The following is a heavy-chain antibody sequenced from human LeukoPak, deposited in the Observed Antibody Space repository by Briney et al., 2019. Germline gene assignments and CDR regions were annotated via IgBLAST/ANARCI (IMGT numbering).Heavy chain of an antibody. D-gene: IGHD3-3*01. J-gene: IGHJ4*02. Sequence: GRSLRLSCSAYGFTFSSYWMSWVRQAPGKGREWVANIKQDGSEKYYVDSVKGRFTISRDNAKNSLYLQMNSLRAEDTAVYYCARDLWDYDFWSGYFDYWGQGTLVTVSS. V-gene: IGHV3-7*01. CDR1: GFTFSSYW. CDR3: ARDLWDYDFWSGYFDY. CDR2: IKQDGSEK.